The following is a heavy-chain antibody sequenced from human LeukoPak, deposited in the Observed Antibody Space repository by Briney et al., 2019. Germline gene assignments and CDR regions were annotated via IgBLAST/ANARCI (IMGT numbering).Heavy chain of an antibody. CDR2: IKQDGSEK. CDR1: GFTFSSYW. Sequence: GGSLRLSCAAPGFTFSSYWMSWVRQAPGKGLEWVANIKQDGSEKYYVDSVKGRFTISRDNAKNSLYLQMNSLRAEDTAVYYCARGDCSSTSCYHTSFDYWGQGTLVTVSS. D-gene: IGHD2-2*01. CDR3: ARGDCSSTSCYHTSFDY. J-gene: IGHJ4*02. V-gene: IGHV3-7*01.